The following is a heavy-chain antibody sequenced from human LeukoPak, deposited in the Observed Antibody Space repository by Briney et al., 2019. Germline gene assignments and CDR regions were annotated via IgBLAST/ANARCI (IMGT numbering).Heavy chain of an antibody. CDR3: AKDMGLRFLEWFSFDY. CDR1: GFTFSSYA. V-gene: IGHV3-23*01. CDR2: ISGSGGST. Sequence: GGSLRLSCAASGFTFSSYAVSWVRQAPGKGLEWVSAISGSGGSTYYADSVKGRFTISRDNSKNTLYLQMNSLRAEDTAVYYCAKDMGLRFLEWFSFDYWGQGTLVTVSS. J-gene: IGHJ4*02. D-gene: IGHD3-3*01.